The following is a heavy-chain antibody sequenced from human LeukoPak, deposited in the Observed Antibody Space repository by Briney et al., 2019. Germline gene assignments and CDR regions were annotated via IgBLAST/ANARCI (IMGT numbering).Heavy chain of an antibody. CDR1: GFTFSSYD. CDR2: IGTAGDT. V-gene: IGHV3-13*01. J-gene: IGHJ6*03. CDR3: ARSVTIAVAGTHYYYYYMDV. D-gene: IGHD6-19*01. Sequence: GGSLRLSCAASGFTFSSYDMHWVRQATGKGLEWVSAIGTAGDTYYPGSVKGRFTISRENAKNPLYLRMNSLRAGDTAVYYCARSVTIAVAGTHYYYYYMDVWGKGTTVTISS.